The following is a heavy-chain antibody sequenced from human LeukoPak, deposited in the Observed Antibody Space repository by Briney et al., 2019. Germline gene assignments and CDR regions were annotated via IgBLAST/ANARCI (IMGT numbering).Heavy chain of an antibody. D-gene: IGHD5-18*01. J-gene: IGHJ4*02. V-gene: IGHV1-2*02. Sequence: ASVKVSCKASGDTFTGYYMHWVRQAPGQGLEWMGWINPNSGGTNYAQKFQGRVTMTRDTSISTAYMELSRLRSDDTAVYYCARDLRGYSYSDYWGQGTLVTVSS. CDR3: ARDLRGYSYSDY. CDR2: INPNSGGT. CDR1: GDTFTGYY.